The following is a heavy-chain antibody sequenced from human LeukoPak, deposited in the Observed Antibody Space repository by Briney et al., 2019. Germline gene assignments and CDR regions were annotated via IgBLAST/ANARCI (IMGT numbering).Heavy chain of an antibody. CDR1: AGSISSRDYY. J-gene: IGHJ6*03. Sequence: PSETLSLTCTVSAGSISSRDYYWGWIRQSPGKGLEWIGRISYSGNTYYNPSLKSRVTISVDTSKNHFSLRLSSVTAADTAVYFCSRLTHSYYSDTSGYYPYYYMDVWGEGTTVTVSS. CDR3: SRLTHSYYSDTSGYYPYYYMDV. D-gene: IGHD3-22*01. CDR2: ISYSGNT. V-gene: IGHV4-39*02.